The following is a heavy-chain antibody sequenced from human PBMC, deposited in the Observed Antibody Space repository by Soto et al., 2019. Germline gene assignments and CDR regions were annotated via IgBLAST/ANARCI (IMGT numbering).Heavy chain of an antibody. CDR2: ISYDGSNK. V-gene: IGHV3-30*03. J-gene: IGHJ4*02. Sequence: GGSLRLSCAASGFTFSSYGMHWVRQAPGKGLEWVAVISYDGSNKYYADSVKGRFTISRDNSKNTLYLQMNSLRAEDTAVYYCATRAYYYDSSGYFDYWGQGTLVTVSS. CDR1: GFTFSSYG. CDR3: ATRAYYYDSSGYFDY. D-gene: IGHD3-22*01.